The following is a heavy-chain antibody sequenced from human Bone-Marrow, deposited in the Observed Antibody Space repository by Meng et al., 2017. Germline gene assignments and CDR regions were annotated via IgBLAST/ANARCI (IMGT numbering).Heavy chain of an antibody. V-gene: IGHV1-3*01. CDR2: INAGNGDR. J-gene: IGHJ5*02. CDR1: GYLFTSYP. Sequence: ASVKVSCKASGYLFTSYPIYWVRQTPGQSLQWMGWINAGNGDRRNSQRVQGRLTITSDTSANTAYLELSRLRTEDTAVYYCARIVVVVAATRKGWFDPWGQGTLVTVSS. CDR3: ARIVVVVAATRKGWFDP. D-gene: IGHD2-15*01.